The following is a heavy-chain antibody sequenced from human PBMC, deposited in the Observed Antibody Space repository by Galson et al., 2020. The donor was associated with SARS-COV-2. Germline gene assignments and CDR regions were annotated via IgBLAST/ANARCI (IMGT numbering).Heavy chain of an antibody. D-gene: IGHD2-15*01. CDR1: GFTFDDYA. Sequence: GESLKISCAASGFTFDDYAMHWVRQAPGKGLEWVSLISWDGGSTYYADSVKGRFTISRDNSKNSLYLQMNSLRAEDTALYYCAKGTSGSCCHYGMDVWGQGTTVTVSS. CDR3: AKGTSGSCCHYGMDV. V-gene: IGHV3-43D*03. J-gene: IGHJ6*02. CDR2: ISWDGGST.